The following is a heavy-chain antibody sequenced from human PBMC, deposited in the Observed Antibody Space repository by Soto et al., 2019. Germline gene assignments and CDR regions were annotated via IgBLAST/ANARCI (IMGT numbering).Heavy chain of an antibody. CDR3: ARKEYNWNPRYYYGMDV. Sequence: SVKVSCKASGGTFSSCAISWVRQAPGQGLEWMGGIIPIFGTANYAQKFQGRVTITADESTSTAYMELSSLRSEDTAVYYCARKEYNWNPRYYYGMDVWGQGTTVTVSS. D-gene: IGHD1-20*01. V-gene: IGHV1-69*13. CDR1: GGTFSSCA. J-gene: IGHJ6*02. CDR2: IIPIFGTA.